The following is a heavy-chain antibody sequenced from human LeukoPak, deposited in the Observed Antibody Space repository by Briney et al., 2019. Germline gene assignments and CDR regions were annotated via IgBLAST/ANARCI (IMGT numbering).Heavy chain of an antibody. CDR1: GGSFSSYY. CDR2: INHSGST. J-gene: IGHJ5*02. CDR3: ARYGRAFFDP. V-gene: IGHV4-34*01. D-gene: IGHD1-26*01. Sequence: SETLSLTCAVYGGSFSSYYWSWIRNPPAQGQEWIGEINHSGSTNYNPYLKSRGTISVDTSKNQFSLKLSSVTAADTAVYYCARYGRAFFDPWGQGTLVTVSS.